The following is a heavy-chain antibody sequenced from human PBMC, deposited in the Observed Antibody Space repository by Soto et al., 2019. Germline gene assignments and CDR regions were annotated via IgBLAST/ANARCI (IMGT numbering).Heavy chain of an antibody. D-gene: IGHD3-22*01. CDR2: IHYSGIT. CDR3: ARASSYDNSGHDY. CDR1: GDSISSGSYY. V-gene: IGHV4-31*03. J-gene: IGHJ4*02. Sequence: PSETLSLTCTVSGDSISSGSYYWSWIRQHPGKGLEWIGYIHYSGITYYNPSLKSRVSISVDTSKNQFTLKLTSVSAADTAVYYCARASSYDNSGHDYWGQGTLVTVSS.